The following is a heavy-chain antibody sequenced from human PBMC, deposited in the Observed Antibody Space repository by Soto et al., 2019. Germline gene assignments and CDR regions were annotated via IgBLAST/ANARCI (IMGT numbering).Heavy chain of an antibody. Sequence: PSETLSLTCAVSGGSISSSNWWSWVRQPPGKGLEWIGQVYNSGSTTYNPSLKSRVTVSVDSSKNQVSLKLTSVTAADTAVYFCAKSIFQYHLDPWGQGILVTVSS. CDR3: AKSIFQYHLDP. CDR1: GGSISSSNW. CDR2: VYNSGST. J-gene: IGHJ5*02. V-gene: IGHV4-4*02. D-gene: IGHD3-3*01.